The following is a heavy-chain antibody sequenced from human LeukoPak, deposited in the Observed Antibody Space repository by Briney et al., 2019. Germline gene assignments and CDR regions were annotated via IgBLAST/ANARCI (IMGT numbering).Heavy chain of an antibody. CDR3: AKDPGDGYNYNDY. J-gene: IGHJ4*02. V-gene: IGHV3-30-3*01. D-gene: IGHD5-24*01. Sequence: PGGSLRLSCAASGFTFSSYAMHWVRQAPGKGLEWVAVISYDGSNKYYADSVKGRFTISRDNSKNTLYLQMNSLRAEDTAVYYCAKDPGDGYNYNDYWGQGTLVTVSS. CDR1: GFTFSSYA. CDR2: ISYDGSNK.